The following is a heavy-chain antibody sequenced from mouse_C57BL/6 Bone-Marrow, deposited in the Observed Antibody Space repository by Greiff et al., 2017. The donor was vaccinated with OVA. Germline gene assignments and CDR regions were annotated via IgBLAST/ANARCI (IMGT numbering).Heavy chain of an antibody. D-gene: IGHD2-14*01. CDR1: GYTFTSYG. CDR2: INPRSGNT. CDR3: AREGGVRRFGC. V-gene: IGHV1-81*01. Sequence: QVQLQQSGAELARPGASVKLSCKASGYTFTSYGISWVKQRPGQGLEWIGDINPRSGNTYYNEKFKGKATLTADKSSSTPYMQLRSLTSEDSAVYFCAREGGVRRFGCWGQSTTRTGSS. J-gene: IGHJ2*01.